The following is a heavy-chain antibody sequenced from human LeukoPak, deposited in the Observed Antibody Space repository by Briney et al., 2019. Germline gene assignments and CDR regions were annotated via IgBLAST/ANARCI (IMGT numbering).Heavy chain of an antibody. V-gene: IGHV4-59*01. J-gene: IGHJ4*02. CDR2: IYYSGST. CDR1: GGSISSYY. CDR3: ARGTDSGYDCPLIFDY. D-gene: IGHD5-12*01. Sequence: PSETLSLTCTVSGGSISSYYWSWIRQPPGKGLEWIGYIYYSGSTNYNPSLKSRVTISVDTSKNQFSLKLSSVTAADTAVYYCARGTDSGYDCPLIFDYWGQGTLVTVSS.